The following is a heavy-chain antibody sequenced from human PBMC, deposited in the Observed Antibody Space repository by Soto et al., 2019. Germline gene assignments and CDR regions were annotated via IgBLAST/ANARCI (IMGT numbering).Heavy chain of an antibody. CDR2: IKSKTDGGTT. D-gene: IGHD4-17*01. CDR3: TTLFYGDYGWSDAFDI. V-gene: IGHV3-15*01. Sequence: EVQLVESGGGLVQPGGSLRLSCAASGFTFSNAWMSWVRQAPGKGLEWVGRIKSKTDGGTTDYAAPVKGRFTISRDDSKNTLYLQMNSLKTEDTAVYYCTTLFYGDYGWSDAFDIWGQGTMVTVSS. J-gene: IGHJ3*02. CDR1: GFTFSNAW.